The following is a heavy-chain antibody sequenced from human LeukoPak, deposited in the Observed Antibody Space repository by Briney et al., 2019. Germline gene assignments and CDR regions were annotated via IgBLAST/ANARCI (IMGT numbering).Heavy chain of an antibody. CDR3: ASPSPDSGSYYVGVY. CDR1: GGSISSYY. D-gene: IGHD1-26*01. CDR2: IYTSGST. Sequence: SETLSLTCTVSGGSISSYYWSWIRQPAGKGLEWIGRIYTSGSTNYNPSLKSRVTMSVDTSKNQFSLKLSSVTAADTAVYYCASPSPDSGSYYVGVYWGQGTLVTVSS. V-gene: IGHV4-4*07. J-gene: IGHJ4*02.